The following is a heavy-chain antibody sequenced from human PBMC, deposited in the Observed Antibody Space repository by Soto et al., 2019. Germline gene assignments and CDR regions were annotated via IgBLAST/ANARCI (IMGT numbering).Heavy chain of an antibody. CDR2: IIPIFGTA. CDR1: GGTFSSYA. J-gene: IGHJ4*02. Sequence: SVKVSCKASGGTFSSYAISWVRQAPGQGLEWMGGIIPIFGTANYAQKFQGRVTITADESTSTAYMELSSLRSEDTAVYYCARSFPTMLADARFDYWGQGTLVTVSS. D-gene: IGHD3-16*01. CDR3: ARSFPTMLADARFDY. V-gene: IGHV1-69*13.